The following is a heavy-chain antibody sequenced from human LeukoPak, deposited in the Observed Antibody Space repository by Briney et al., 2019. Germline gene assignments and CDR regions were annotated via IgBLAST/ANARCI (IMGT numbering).Heavy chain of an antibody. CDR1: GGSISSYY. D-gene: IGHD6-19*01. CDR2: ICNSGST. Sequence: SETLSLTCTVSGGSISSYYWSWIRQPPGKGLEWIGRICNSGSTNYNPSLKSRVTMSVDTSKNQFSLKLTSVTAADTAVYYCAEGGQWLRVWGQGTLVTVSS. CDR3: AEGGQWLRV. V-gene: IGHV4-4*07. J-gene: IGHJ4*02.